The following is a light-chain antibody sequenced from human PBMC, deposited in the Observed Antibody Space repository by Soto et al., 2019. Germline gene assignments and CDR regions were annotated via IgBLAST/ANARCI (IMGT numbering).Light chain of an antibody. V-gene: IGLV3-1*01. J-gene: IGLJ2*01. CDR2: QDT. Sequence: SYELTQPPSVSVSPGQTASITCSGDKLGNKYASWYQQKPGQSPVLVIYQDTKRPSGIPERFSGSNSGNTATLTISGTQGMDEADYYCQAWDSSTVVFGGWTKVIVL. CDR3: QAWDSSTVV. CDR1: KLGNKY.